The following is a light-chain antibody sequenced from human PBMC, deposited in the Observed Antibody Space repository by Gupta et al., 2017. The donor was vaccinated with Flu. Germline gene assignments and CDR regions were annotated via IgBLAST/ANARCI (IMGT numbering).Light chain of an antibody. J-gene: IGLJ3*02. Sequence: QSALTQPASVSGSPGQSITISCTGSSSDVGGYKYVSWFQQHPGKAPKLMIYEVFNRPSGVSNRFSGSKSGNTASLTIAGLQTEDEADYYCSSDTTTSTLWVFGGGTKLTVL. CDR1: SSDVGGYKY. CDR3: SSDTTTSTLWV. CDR2: EVF. V-gene: IGLV2-14*01.